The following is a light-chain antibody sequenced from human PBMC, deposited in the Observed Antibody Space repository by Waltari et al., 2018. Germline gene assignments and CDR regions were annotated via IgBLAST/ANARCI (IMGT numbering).Light chain of an antibody. CDR3: ASWDDSLSVNV. CDR2: VND. J-gene: IGLJ6*01. V-gene: IGLV1-44*01. CDR1: NSNIGSHP. Sequence: QSILTQPPSVSGAPGQRVFISCSGSNSNIGSHPVNWYQHPPGAAPRLFIYVNDQRASGVPGRVSGSKSGTSASLAISDLQFDDEADYYCASWDDSLSVNVFGSGTKVTVL.